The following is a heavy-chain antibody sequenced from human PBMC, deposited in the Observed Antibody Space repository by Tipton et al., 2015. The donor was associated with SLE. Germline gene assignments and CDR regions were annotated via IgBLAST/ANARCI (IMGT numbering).Heavy chain of an antibody. J-gene: IGHJ4*02. CDR2: IYPTGNS. Sequence: TLSLTCSVSGDSITTTNYFWGWIRQPPGKGLEWLAIIYPTGNSYFNPSLKSRVTIALDTSKNQVSLTLNSVIAADTAVYYCARSVLAYRSGGFEYWGQGTPVTVSS. CDR3: ARSVLAYRSGGFEY. D-gene: IGHD2-15*01. V-gene: IGHV4-39*07. CDR1: GDSITTTNYF.